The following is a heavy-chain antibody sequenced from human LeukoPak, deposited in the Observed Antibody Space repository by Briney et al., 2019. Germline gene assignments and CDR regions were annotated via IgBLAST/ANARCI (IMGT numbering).Heavy chain of an antibody. J-gene: IGHJ4*02. V-gene: IGHV4-59*01. Sequence: PSETLSLTCTVSGGSISTYYWNWIRQPPGKGLEWIGYIYYSGSTNYNPSLKSRVTISVDTSKNQFSLKLSSVTAADTAVYYCARYRGYSYGVDYWGQGTLVTVSS. CDR1: GGSISTYY. CDR3: ARYRGYSYGVDY. CDR2: IYYSGST. D-gene: IGHD5-18*01.